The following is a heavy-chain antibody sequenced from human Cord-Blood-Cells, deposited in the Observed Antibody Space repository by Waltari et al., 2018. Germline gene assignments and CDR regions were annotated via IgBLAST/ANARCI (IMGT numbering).Heavy chain of an antibody. V-gene: IGHV4-34*01. CDR2: INHSVST. D-gene: IGHD2-21*01. Sequence: QVQLQQWGAGLLKPSETLSLTCAVYGGSFSGYYWSWIRQPPGKGLEWIGEINHSVSTNYNPSLKSRVTISVDTSKNQFSLKLSSVTAADTAVYYCARGDLRGAIAIDYWGQGTLVTVSS. J-gene: IGHJ4*02. CDR1: GGSFSGYY. CDR3: ARGDLRGAIAIDY.